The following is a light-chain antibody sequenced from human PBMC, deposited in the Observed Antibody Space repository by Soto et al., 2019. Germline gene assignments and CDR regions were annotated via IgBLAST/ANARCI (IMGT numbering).Light chain of an antibody. CDR3: QQYDSSSPT. CDR1: QNISVW. J-gene: IGKJ2*01. V-gene: IGKV1-5*01. Sequence: DIQMTQSPSTLSASVGDGVTTTCRASQNISVWLAWYQQRPGKAPKFLMYDASSLETGVPSRFSGSGSGTEFTLTIRSLQPDDYATYYCQQYDSSSPTFGQGTKLEIK. CDR2: DAS.